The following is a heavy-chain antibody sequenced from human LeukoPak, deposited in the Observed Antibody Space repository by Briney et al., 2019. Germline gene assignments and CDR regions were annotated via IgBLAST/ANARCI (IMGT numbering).Heavy chain of an antibody. V-gene: IGHV3-64*01. CDR3: ARSRQRLLDAFDI. J-gene: IGHJ3*02. Sequence: GGSLRLSCAASGFTFSSYAMHWVRQAPGKGLEYVSAISSNGGSTYYANSVKGRFTISRDNSKNTLYLQMGSLRAEDMAVYYCARSRQRLLDAFDIWGQGTVVTVSS. CDR2: ISSNGGST. D-gene: IGHD6-19*01. CDR1: GFTFSSYA.